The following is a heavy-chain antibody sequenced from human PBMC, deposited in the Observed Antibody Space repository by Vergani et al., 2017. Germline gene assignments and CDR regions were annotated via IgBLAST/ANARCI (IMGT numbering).Heavy chain of an antibody. CDR1: GDSLSTSSYA. J-gene: IGHJ4*02. CDR2: VFYGGRT. D-gene: IGHD2-21*01. Sequence: QMQLQESGPGLVKPSETLSLSCTVPGDSLSTSSYAWGWIRQPPGKTLEWIGTVFYGGRTSYNPSLKSRVTLSLDTSKKQISLHLTSVTAADTAVYYCARHISVVRPSSMTAFDYWGQGTLVTVSS. V-gene: IGHV4-39*01. CDR3: ARHISVVRPSSMTAFDY.